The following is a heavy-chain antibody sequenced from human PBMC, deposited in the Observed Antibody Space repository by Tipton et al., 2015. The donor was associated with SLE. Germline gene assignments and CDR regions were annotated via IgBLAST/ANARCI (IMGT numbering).Heavy chain of an antibody. CDR2: IIPSAGST. J-gene: IGHJ4*02. D-gene: IGHD2-15*01. CDR1: GYTFTRYY. Sequence: QSGPEVKQPGASVKVSCKASGYTFTRYYIHWVRQAPGQGLEWMGIIIPSAGSTNYAQKFQGRVTMTRDTSTSTVYMELSSLTSEDTAVYFCAREESGGYWDYWGQGILVTVSS. CDR3: AREESGGYWDY. V-gene: IGHV1-46*01.